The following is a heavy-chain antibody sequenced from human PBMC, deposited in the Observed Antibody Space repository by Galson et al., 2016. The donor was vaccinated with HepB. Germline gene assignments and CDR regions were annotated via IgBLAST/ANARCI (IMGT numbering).Heavy chain of an antibody. J-gene: IGHJ3*02. CDR1: GFSLNSYV. Sequence: SLRLSCAASGFSLNSYVMHWVRQAPGKGLEWVSSSSGTGATTYYADSVEGRFTISRVNLRNTLYLQLDSLRAEDTALYYCTRDGYNHIAFDIWGRGTMVTVSS. D-gene: IGHD5-24*01. CDR2: SSGTGATT. CDR3: TRDGYNHIAFDI. V-gene: IGHV3-23*01.